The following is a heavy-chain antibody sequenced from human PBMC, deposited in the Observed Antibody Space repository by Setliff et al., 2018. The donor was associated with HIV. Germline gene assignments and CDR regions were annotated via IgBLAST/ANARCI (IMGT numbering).Heavy chain of an antibody. V-gene: IGHV3-74*01. D-gene: IGHD1-7*01. CDR3: AKDGDYANWDYDAFDI. CDR2: IKGDGSGA. Sequence: GGSLRLSCTASGFTFRDYWMHWVRQAPGKGLEWVSRIKGDGSGATYVDSVKGRFSISRDNTKNTLYLQMNSLRPEDTALYYCAKDGDYANWDYDAFDIWGQGTLVTVS. CDR1: GFTFRDYW. J-gene: IGHJ3*02.